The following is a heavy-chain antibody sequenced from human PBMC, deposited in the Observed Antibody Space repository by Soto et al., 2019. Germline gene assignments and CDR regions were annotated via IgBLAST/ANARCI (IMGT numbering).Heavy chain of an antibody. V-gene: IGHV3-13*01. D-gene: IGHD4-17*01. CDR3: ARGVDYGRAFDI. CDR2: IGTAGDT. CDR1: GFTLSNYA. Sequence: EVQLVESGGGLVQPGGSLRLSCAASGFTLSNYAMHWVRQAKGKGLEWVSAIGTAGDTYYPGSVKGRFTISRENAKNSLHLQLNSLRAGDTAVYYCARGVDYGRAFDIWGQGTMVTVSS. J-gene: IGHJ3*02.